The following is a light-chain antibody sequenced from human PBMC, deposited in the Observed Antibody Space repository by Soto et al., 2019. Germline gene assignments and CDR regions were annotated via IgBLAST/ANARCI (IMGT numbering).Light chain of an antibody. Sequence: DIQMTQSPSSLSASVGDRVTITCRASQSISSYLNWYQQKPGKAPKLLMYAASSLQSGVPSRFSGSGSETDFTLTISSLQPEDFATYYCQQSYSTPFTFGPGTKVDIK. CDR2: AAS. V-gene: IGKV1-39*01. CDR1: QSISSY. CDR3: QQSYSTPFT. J-gene: IGKJ3*01.